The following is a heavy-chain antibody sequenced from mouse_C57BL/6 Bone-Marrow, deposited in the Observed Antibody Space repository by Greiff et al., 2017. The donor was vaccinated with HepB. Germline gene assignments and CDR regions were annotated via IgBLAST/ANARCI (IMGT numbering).Heavy chain of an antibody. CDR3: AREGATTGLYYAMDY. V-gene: IGHV1-69*01. Sequence: QVQLKQPGAELVMPGASVKLSCKASGYTFTSYWMHWVKQRPGQGLEWIGEIDPSDSYTNYNQKFKGKSTLTVDKSSSTAYMQLSSLTSEDSAVYYCAREGATTGLYYAMDYWGQGTSVTVSS. CDR2: IDPSDSYT. D-gene: IGHD2-12*01. CDR1: GYTFTSYW. J-gene: IGHJ4*01.